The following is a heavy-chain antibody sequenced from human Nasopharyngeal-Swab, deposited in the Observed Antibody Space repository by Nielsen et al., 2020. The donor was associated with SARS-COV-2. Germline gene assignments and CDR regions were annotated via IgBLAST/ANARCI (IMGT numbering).Heavy chain of an antibody. Sequence: GGSLRLSCAASGFTVSSNYMNWARQAPGKGLEWVGNIGQDGGGKKYVDSVKGRFTISRDNANNLLYLQMNSLRAEDTAVYYCVRDRGYYTFTDWGQGTLVTVSS. D-gene: IGHD2/OR15-2a*01. J-gene: IGHJ4*02. V-gene: IGHV3-7*01. CDR3: VRDRGYYTFTD. CDR2: IGQDGGGK. CDR1: GFTVSSNY.